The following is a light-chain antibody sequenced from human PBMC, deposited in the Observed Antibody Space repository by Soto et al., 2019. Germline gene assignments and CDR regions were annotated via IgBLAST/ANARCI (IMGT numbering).Light chain of an antibody. J-gene: IGLJ1*01. CDR3: GSWDSSLSAYV. V-gene: IGLV1-51*01. CDR1: SSNIGGNS. Sequence: QSVLTQPPSVSGTPGLRVTISCSGSSSNIGGNSVSWYQQLPGTAPKLLIYDDNKRPSGIPDRFSGSKSGTSATLGITGFQTGDEADYYCGSWDSSLSAYVFGTGTKLTVL. CDR2: DDN.